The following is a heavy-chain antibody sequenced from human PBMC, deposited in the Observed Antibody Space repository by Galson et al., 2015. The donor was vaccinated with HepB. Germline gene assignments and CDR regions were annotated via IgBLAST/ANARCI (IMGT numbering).Heavy chain of an antibody. CDR2: ISYDGSNK. V-gene: IGHV3-30*18. Sequence: SLRLSCAASGFTFSSYGMHWVRQAPGKGLEWVAVISYDGSNKYYADSVKGRFTISRDNSKNTLYLQMNSLRAEDTAVYYCAKDGGYSGYEAAFDIWGQGTMVTVSS. CDR3: AKDGGYSGYEAAFDI. D-gene: IGHD5-12*01. J-gene: IGHJ3*02. CDR1: GFTFSSYG.